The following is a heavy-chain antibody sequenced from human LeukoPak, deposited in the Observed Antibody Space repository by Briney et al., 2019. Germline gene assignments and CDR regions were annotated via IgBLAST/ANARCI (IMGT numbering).Heavy chain of an antibody. V-gene: IGHV3-21*01. CDR2: ISSGSTYI. D-gene: IGHD3-22*01. Sequence: GGSLRLSCAASGFTFSSYWMNWVRQTPGKGLECVSSISSGSTYIYSADSVRGRFTISRGNAKNSLFLQMDSLRPDDTAVYYCASGYSYDSLRFWGPGTLVTVSS. J-gene: IGHJ4*02. CDR3: ASGYSYDSLRF. CDR1: GFTFSSYW.